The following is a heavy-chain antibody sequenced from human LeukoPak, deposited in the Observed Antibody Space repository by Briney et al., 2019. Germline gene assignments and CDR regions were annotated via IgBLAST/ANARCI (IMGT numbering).Heavy chain of an antibody. J-gene: IGHJ4*02. CDR3: ARTPRRGGFDY. D-gene: IGHD2-15*01. CDR1: GGSTTGYY. Sequence: PSETLSLTCTVSGGSTTGYYWSWLRQPPGKRLEWIAYIHYSGTTKYNPSLKSRVTISVDTSNNQFSLKFYSVTAADTAVYYCARTPRRGGFDYWGQGALVTVSS. CDR2: IHYSGTT. V-gene: IGHV4-59*01.